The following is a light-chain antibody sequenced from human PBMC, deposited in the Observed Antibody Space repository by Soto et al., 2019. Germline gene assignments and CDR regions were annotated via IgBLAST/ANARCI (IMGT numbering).Light chain of an antibody. J-gene: IGLJ3*02. CDR3: ALYMGSGIWV. CDR1: SGSVSTTYH. Sequence: QTVVTQEPSFSVAPGRTVTFTCGLSSGSVSTTYHPSWYQQTPGQAPRTLIYNTDIRSSGVPDRFSGSILGNTAALTITGGQADDESHYYCALYMGSGIWVFGGGTKVTVL. CDR2: NTD. V-gene: IGLV8-61*01.